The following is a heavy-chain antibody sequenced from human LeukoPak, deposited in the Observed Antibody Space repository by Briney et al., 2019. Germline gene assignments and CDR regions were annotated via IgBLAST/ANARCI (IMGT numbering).Heavy chain of an antibody. J-gene: IGHJ3*02. V-gene: IGHV3-9*01. CDR1: GFTFDDYA. Sequence: GGSLRLSCAASGFTFDDYAMHWVRQAPGKGLEWVSGISWNSGSIGYADSVEGRFTISRDNAKNSLYLQMNSLRAEDTAVYYCARSRVQLWFAAFDIWGQGTMVTVSS. D-gene: IGHD5-18*01. CDR3: ARSRVQLWFAAFDI. CDR2: ISWNSGSI.